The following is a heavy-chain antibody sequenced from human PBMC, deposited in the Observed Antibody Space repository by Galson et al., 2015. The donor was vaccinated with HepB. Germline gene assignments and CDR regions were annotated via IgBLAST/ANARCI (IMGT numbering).Heavy chain of an antibody. CDR2: TNPSADTT. Sequence: SVKVSCKASGYSFTTYYIHWVRQAPGQGLEWMGITNPSADTTSYAEKFQGRVSMTRDTSTTTVFMELSSLRSEDTAVHYCARDLRMNEWELPDYWGQGTLVIVSS. D-gene: IGHD1-26*01. CDR3: ARDLRMNEWELPDY. V-gene: IGHV1-46*03. J-gene: IGHJ4*02. CDR1: GYSFTTYY.